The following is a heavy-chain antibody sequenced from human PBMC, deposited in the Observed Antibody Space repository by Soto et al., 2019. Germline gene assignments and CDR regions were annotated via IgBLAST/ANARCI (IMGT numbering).Heavy chain of an antibody. CDR3: ARARYSSRWGTFDS. CDR1: GGSFSTNE. D-gene: IGHD6-19*01. V-gene: IGHV1-69*01. J-gene: IGHJ4*02. Sequence: QVHLEQSGAEVRKPGTSVKVSCKAYGGSFSTNEIDWVRQAPGQGLEWMGRIFPNVGTADYAQKFQGRLTIIAYESTTTVYMDLSRLTSADTAVYFCARARYSSRWGTFDSWGQGTQVAVSS. CDR2: IFPNVGTA.